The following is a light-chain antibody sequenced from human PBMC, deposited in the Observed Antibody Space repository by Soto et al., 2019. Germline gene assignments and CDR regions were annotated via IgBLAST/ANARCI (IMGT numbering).Light chain of an antibody. J-gene: IGKJ4*01. V-gene: IGKV1-5*03. CDR2: LAS. CDR1: QSITYY. CDR3: QHYSHYPFT. Sequence: DIQMTQYPSTVAASIGDRVNISCRASQSITYYLAWYQQKPGKAPKLLMHLASSLKSGVPSRFSGSGFGTEFTLTISGLQPDDFATYYCQHYSHYPFTFGGGTEVEF.